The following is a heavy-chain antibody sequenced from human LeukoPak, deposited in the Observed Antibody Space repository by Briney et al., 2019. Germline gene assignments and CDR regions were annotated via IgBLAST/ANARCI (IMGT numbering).Heavy chain of an antibody. J-gene: IGHJ6*03. CDR2: ISSSSSTI. CDR1: GFTFSSYS. CDR3: AREKRRMVRGWLYYYMDV. Sequence: QPGGSLRLSCAASGFTFSSYSMNWVRQAPGKGLEWVSYISSSSSTIYYADSVKGRFTISRDNAKNSLYLQMNSLRAEDTAVYYCAREKRRMVRGWLYYYMDVWGKGTTVTVSS. V-gene: IGHV3-48*01. D-gene: IGHD3-10*01.